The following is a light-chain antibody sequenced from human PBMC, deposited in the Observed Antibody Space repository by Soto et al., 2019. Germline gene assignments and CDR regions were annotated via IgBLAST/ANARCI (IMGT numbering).Light chain of an antibody. CDR2: DAS. CDR3: QQYGSSPLT. Sequence: EIVLTQSPSTLSFSPWGISTLSCVASQSVSSSYLAWYQQKPGLAPRLLIYDASSRATGIPDRFSGSGSGTDFTLTISRLEPEDFAVYYCQQYGSSPLTFGGGTKVDIK. J-gene: IGKJ4*01. V-gene: IGKV3D-20*01. CDR1: QSVSSSY.